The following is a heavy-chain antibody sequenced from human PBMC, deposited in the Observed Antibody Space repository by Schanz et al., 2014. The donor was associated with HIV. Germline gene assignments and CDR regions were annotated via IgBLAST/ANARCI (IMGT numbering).Heavy chain of an antibody. J-gene: IGHJ6*02. D-gene: IGHD6-13*01. CDR1: GFTFSSYA. CDR2: ISGSGGST. V-gene: IGHV3-23*01. Sequence: EVQLLESGGGLVQPGGSLRLSCAASGFTFSSYAMSWVRQAPGKGLEWVSAISGSGGSTYYADSVKGRFNISRDNSKNTMYLQMTSLRDEDTAVFYCAKDLGGYSRRFRGYGMDVWGQGTTVTVSS. CDR3: AKDLGGYSRRFRGYGMDV.